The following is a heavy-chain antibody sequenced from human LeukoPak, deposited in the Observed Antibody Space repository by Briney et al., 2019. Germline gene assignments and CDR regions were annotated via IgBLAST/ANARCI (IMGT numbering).Heavy chain of an antibody. V-gene: IGHV3-23*01. D-gene: IGHD3-16*01. J-gene: IGHJ4*02. CDR3: ARGGDYGVKIDF. CDR1: GFTFSRYA. Sequence: GGSLRLSCAASGFTFSRYAFSWVRQAPGEGLEWVSGVSGSGGNTYYADSVKGRFTISRDNSKTTVYLLMNSLTAEDTAFYFCARGGDYGVKIDFWGQGTLVTVSS. CDR2: VSGSGGNT.